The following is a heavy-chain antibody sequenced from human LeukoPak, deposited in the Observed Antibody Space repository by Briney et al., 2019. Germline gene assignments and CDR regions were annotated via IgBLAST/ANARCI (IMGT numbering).Heavy chain of an antibody. J-gene: IGHJ4*02. D-gene: IGHD3-22*01. CDR3: ARGEWEYYYDSRSLAGGVDY. V-gene: IGHV1-8*01. CDR2: MNPNSGNT. Sequence: ASVKVSCKASGYTFTSYDINWVRQATGQGLEWTGWMNPNSGNTGYAQKFQGRVTMTRNTSISTAYMELSSLRSEDTAVYYCARGEWEYYYDSRSLAGGVDYWGQGTLVTVSS. CDR1: GYTFTSYD.